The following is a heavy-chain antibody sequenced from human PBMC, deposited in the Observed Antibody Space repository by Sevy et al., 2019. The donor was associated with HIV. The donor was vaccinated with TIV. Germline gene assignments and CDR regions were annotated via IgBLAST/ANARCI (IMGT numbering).Heavy chain of an antibody. CDR1: GASIRDSSYY. J-gene: IGHJ3*02. Sequence: SETLSLTCTVSGASIRDSSYYWAWIRQPPGKGLEWIGNIYSYGETYYNSSLKSRVTISVDTSKNQFYLSLTSVTAADPAIYFCARSMEQQLDAFDICGQGTMVTVSS. D-gene: IGHD6-13*01. CDR2: IYSYGET. V-gene: IGHV4-39*01. CDR3: ARSMEQQLDAFDI.